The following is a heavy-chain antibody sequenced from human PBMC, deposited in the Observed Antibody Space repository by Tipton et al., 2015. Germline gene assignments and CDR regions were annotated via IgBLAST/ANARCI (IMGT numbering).Heavy chain of an antibody. Sequence: QLVQSGAEVKKPGESLKISCKGSGYIFTSFWIGWVRQMPGKGLEWMGTIYPGDSETRYNPSFQGQVTISADRSITTAYLQWRSLKASDTAMYYCVRRARRVGSHSYPYYFDYWGQGTLVPVSS. CDR3: VRRARRVGSHSYPYYFDY. CDR2: IYPGDSET. D-gene: IGHD1-26*01. J-gene: IGHJ4*02. CDR1: GYIFTSFW. V-gene: IGHV5-51*01.